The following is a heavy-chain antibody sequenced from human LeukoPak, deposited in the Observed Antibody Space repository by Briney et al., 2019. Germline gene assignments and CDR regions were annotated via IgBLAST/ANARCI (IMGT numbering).Heavy chain of an antibody. J-gene: IGHJ3*02. CDR2: INPNSGGT. V-gene: IGHV1-2*02. CDR3: ARDRYWNSGNDAFDI. D-gene: IGHD1-7*01. Sequence: ASVKVSCKASGYTFTGYYMHWVRQAPGQGLEWMGWINPNSGGTNYAQKFQGRVTMTRDTSISTAYMELSRLRSDDTAVYYCARDRYWNSGNDAFDIWGQGTMVTVSS. CDR1: GYTFTGYY.